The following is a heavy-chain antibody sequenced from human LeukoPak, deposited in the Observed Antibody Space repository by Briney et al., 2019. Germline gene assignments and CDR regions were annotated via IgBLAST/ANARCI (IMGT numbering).Heavy chain of an antibody. J-gene: IGHJ6*02. CDR2: IIPILGIA. CDR3: ARAPRWGSGAYYYYGMDV. Sequence: SVKVSCKASGGTFSSYAISWVRQAPGQGLEWMGRIIPILGIANYAQKFQGRVTITADKSTNTAYMELSSLRSEDTAVYYCARAPRWGSGAYYYYGMDVWGQGTTVTVS. D-gene: IGHD3-10*01. V-gene: IGHV1-69*04. CDR1: GGTFSSYA.